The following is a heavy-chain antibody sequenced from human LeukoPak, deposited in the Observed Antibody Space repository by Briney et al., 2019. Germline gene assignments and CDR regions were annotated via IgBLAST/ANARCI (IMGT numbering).Heavy chain of an antibody. Sequence: GGSLRLSCTASGFTFGDHAMSWVRQAPGKGLEWVGFIRSKAYGGKTEYAASVKGRFTISRDDSKSIAYLQMNSLKTEDTAVYYCTRDLPTAVAGTYYYYGMDVWGQGTTVTVSS. V-gene: IGHV3-49*04. CDR3: TRDLPTAVAGTYYYYGMDV. CDR2: IRSKAYGGKT. CDR1: GFTFGDHA. J-gene: IGHJ6*02. D-gene: IGHD6-19*01.